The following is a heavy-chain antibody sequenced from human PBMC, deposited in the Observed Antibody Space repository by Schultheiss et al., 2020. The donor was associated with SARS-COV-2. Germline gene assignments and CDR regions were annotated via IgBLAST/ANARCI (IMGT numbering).Heavy chain of an antibody. J-gene: IGHJ5*02. CDR3: ARTLYGENWFDP. CDR2: IYYSGST. V-gene: IGHV4-39*07. CDR1: GGSISSSSYY. Sequence: GSLRLSCTVSGGSISSSSYYWGWIRQPPGKGLEWIGSIYYSGSTYYNPSLKSRVTISVDTSKNQFSLKLSSVTAADTALYYCARTLYGENWFDPWGQGTLVTVSS. D-gene: IGHD4-17*01.